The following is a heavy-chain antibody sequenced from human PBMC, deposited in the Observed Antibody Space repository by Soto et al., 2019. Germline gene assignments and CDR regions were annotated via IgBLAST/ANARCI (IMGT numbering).Heavy chain of an antibody. Sequence: SETLSLTCAVSGGSIRTGGYSWSWIRQPPGKSLEWIGYIYHSGSTYYKSSLKSRVTISVDRSKNQFFLKLSSVTAADTAVYYCASPKIAFYNWFDPWGQGTLVTVSS. D-gene: IGHD3-3*02. CDR2: IYHSGST. J-gene: IGHJ5*02. CDR3: ASPKIAFYNWFDP. CDR1: GGSIRTGGYS. V-gene: IGHV4-30-2*01.